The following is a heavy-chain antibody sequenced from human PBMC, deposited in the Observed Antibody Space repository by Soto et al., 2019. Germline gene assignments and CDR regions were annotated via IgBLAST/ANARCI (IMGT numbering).Heavy chain of an antibody. CDR2: IYHSGST. CDR3: ARSSGSSTPFDY. Sequence: SETLSLTCAVSGYSISSGYYWGWIRQPPGKGLEWIGSIYHSGSTYYNPSPKSRVTISVDTSKNQFSLKLSSVTAADTAVYYCARSSGSSTPFDYWGQGTLVTVSS. CDR1: GYSISSGYY. V-gene: IGHV4-38-2*01. D-gene: IGHD1-26*01. J-gene: IGHJ4*02.